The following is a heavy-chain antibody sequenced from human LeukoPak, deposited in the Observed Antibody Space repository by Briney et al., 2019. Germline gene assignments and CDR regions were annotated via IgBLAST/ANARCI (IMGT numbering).Heavy chain of an antibody. CDR3: ARVPDGGIFDY. D-gene: IGHD4-23*01. V-gene: IGHV4-59*01. CDR2: IYYSGST. CDR1: GGSISSYY. J-gene: IGHJ4*02. Sequence: LETLCLTCTVSGGSISSYYWSWIRQPPGKGLEWIGYIYYSGSTNYNPSLKSRVTISVDTSKNQFSLKLSSVTAADTAVYYCARVPDGGIFDYWGQGTLVTVSS.